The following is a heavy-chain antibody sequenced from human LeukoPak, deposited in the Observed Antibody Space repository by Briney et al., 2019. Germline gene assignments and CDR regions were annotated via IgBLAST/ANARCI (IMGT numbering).Heavy chain of an antibody. D-gene: IGHD3-22*01. CDR3: ARRGYDSNGYYYGNAFDF. V-gene: IGHV3-30*03. CDR2: ISYDGSNK. Sequence: GGSLRLSCAASGFFFSTYGMHWVRQAPGKALEWVAVISYDGSNKYYADSVKGRFTISRDNSKNTLSLQMNSLRAEDTAVYYCARRGYDSNGYYYGNAFDFWGQGTMVTVSS. CDR1: GFFFSTYG. J-gene: IGHJ3*01.